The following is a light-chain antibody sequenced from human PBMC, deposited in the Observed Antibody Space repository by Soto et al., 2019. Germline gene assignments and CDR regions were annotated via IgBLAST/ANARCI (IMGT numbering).Light chain of an antibody. CDR2: DAS. Sequence: EIVLTQSPATLSLSPGERATLSCRASQTVRNNYLAWYQQKPGQAPRLLIYDASSRATGIPDRFSGGGSGTDFTLTISSLQSEDFAVYYCQQYNNWPGGTFGQGTKVDIK. CDR3: QQYNNWPGGT. CDR1: QTVRNNY. J-gene: IGKJ1*01. V-gene: IGKV3D-20*02.